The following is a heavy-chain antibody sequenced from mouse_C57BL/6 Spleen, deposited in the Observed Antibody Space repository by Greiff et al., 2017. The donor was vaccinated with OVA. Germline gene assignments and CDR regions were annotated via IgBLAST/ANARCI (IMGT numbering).Heavy chain of an antibody. CDR2: ISSGSSTI. V-gene: IGHV5-17*01. CDR3: ARLGGNYLYYAMDY. CDR1: GFTFSDYG. J-gene: IGHJ4*01. D-gene: IGHD2-1*01. Sequence: EVKLEESGGGLVKPGGSLKLSCAASGFTFSDYGMHWVRQAPEKGLEWVAYISSGSSTIYYADTVKGRFTISRDNAKNTLFLQMTSLRSEDTAMYYCARLGGNYLYYAMDYWGQGTSVTVSS.